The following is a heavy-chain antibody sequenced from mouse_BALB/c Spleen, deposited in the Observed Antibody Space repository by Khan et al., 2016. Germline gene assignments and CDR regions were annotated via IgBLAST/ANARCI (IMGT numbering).Heavy chain of an antibody. Sequence: EVQLQESGPGLVKPSQSLSLTCTVTGYSITSDYAWNWIRQFPGNKLEWMGYISYSGSTSYNPSLKSRISITRDTSKNQFFLQLNFVTTEDTATDYCARSRPRWYFDVWGAGTTVTVSS. CDR1: GYSITSDYA. CDR3: ARSRPRWYFDV. V-gene: IGHV3-2*02. CDR2: ISYSGST. J-gene: IGHJ1*01.